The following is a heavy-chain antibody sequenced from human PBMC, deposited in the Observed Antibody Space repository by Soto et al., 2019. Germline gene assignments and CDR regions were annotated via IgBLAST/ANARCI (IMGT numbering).Heavy chain of an antibody. CDR1: GFTFSSYA. J-gene: IGHJ4*02. V-gene: IGHV3-23*01. CDR3: AKGGVDYCDYNAYYFDY. CDR2: ISGSGGST. D-gene: IGHD4-17*01. Sequence: EVQLLESGGGLVQPGGSLRLSCAASGFTFSSYAMSWVRQAPGKGLEWVSAISGSGGSTYYADSVKGRCTISRDNSKNTLYLQMNSLRAEDTAVYYCAKGGVDYCDYNAYYFDYWGQGTLVTVSS.